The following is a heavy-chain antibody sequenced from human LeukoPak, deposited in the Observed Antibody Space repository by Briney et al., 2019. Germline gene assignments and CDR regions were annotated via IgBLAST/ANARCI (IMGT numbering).Heavy chain of an antibody. CDR1: GFTFSSYA. CDR2: ISGSGGST. CDR3: AQPRGGTSGAFDI. Sequence: PGGSLRLSCAASGFTFSSYAMSWVRQAPGKGLEWVSAISGSGGSTYYADSVKGRFTISRDNSKNTLYLQMNSLRAEDTAVYYWAQPRGGTSGAFDIWGQGTMVTVSS. D-gene: IGHD1-7*01. V-gene: IGHV3-23*01. J-gene: IGHJ3*02.